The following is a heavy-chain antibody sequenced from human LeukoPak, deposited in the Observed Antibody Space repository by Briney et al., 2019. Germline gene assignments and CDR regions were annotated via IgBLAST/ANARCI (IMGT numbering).Heavy chain of an antibody. CDR1: GFTFSSYG. CDR3: ARDLRDTYGSGSAHQKPDY. Sequence: GGSLRLSCAASGFTFSSYGMTWVRQAPGKGLQWVSAIGGSGRTTYYADSAKGRFTISRDNSKNTLYLQMNSLRAEDTAVYYCARDLRDTYGSGSAHQKPDYWGQGTLVTVSS. J-gene: IGHJ4*02. CDR2: IGGSGRTT. V-gene: IGHV3-23*01. D-gene: IGHD3-10*01.